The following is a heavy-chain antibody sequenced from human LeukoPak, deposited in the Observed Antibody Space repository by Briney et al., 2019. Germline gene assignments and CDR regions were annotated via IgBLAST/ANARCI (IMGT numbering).Heavy chain of an antibody. CDR3: ARDLGWLFSY. J-gene: IGHJ4*02. D-gene: IGHD3-22*01. CDR2: INPDGSDT. Sequence: GGSLRLSCAASGFTFSSYWMHWVRQAPGKGLVWVSRINPDGSDTSYADSVKGRFTIPRDNAKNTLYLQMNTLRVDDTAIYFCARDLGWLFSYWGQGTLVTVSS. CDR1: GFTFSSYW. V-gene: IGHV3-74*01.